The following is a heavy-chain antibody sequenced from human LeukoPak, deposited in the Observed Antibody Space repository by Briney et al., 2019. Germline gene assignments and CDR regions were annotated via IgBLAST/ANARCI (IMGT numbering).Heavy chain of an antibody. Sequence: PGGSLKLSCVASGYTFSGSAIHWVRQASGKGLEWVGRVRSKADSYATAYTASMKGRFIISRDDSKNTAYLQMNSLKTEDTAVYYCARVVFGVRGPNQPKLYYFDYWGQGTLVTVSS. D-gene: IGHD3-10*01. J-gene: IGHJ4*02. CDR1: GYTFSGSA. CDR3: ARVVFGVRGPNQPKLYYFDY. V-gene: IGHV3-73*01. CDR2: VRSKADSYAT.